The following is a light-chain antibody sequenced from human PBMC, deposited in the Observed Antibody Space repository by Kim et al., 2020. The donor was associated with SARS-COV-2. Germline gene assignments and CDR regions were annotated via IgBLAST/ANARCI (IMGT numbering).Light chain of an antibody. V-gene: IGLV2-18*02. Sequence: GQSVTISGSGTARDIGAYYRVSWYQQTPGTAPKLMIFEITERPSGVPDRFSGSRSGNMASLTISGLQPEDEAYYYCASYTMDTTWIFGGGTQLTVL. CDR3: ASYTMDTTWI. CDR1: ARDIGAYYR. CDR2: EIT. J-gene: IGLJ2*01.